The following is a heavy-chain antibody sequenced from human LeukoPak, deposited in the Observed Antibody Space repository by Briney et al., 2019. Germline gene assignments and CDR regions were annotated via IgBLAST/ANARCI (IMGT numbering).Heavy chain of an antibody. V-gene: IGHV3-7*03. CDR3: ARDRDSSGWRFDY. Sequence: GGPLRLSCAASGFTFSSYWMSWVRQAPGKGLEWVANIKQDGSEKYYVDSVKGRFTISRDNAKNSLYLQMNSLRAEDTAVYYCARDRDSSGWRFDYWGQGTLVTVSS. CDR2: IKQDGSEK. J-gene: IGHJ4*02. D-gene: IGHD6-19*01. CDR1: GFTFSSYW.